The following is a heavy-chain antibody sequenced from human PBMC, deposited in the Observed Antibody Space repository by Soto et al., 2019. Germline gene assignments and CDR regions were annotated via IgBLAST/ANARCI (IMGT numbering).Heavy chain of an antibody. CDR2: IIPIFGTA. Sequence: SVKVSCKASGDTFSSYAISWVRQAPGQGLEWMGGIIPIFGTANYEQKFQGRVTSTADESTSTAYMDLSSLRSEDTAVYYCARDAEQQPLASLYYYGMDVWGQGTTVTVSS. CDR1: GDTFSSYA. V-gene: IGHV1-69*13. CDR3: ARDAEQQPLASLYYYGMDV. D-gene: IGHD6-13*01. J-gene: IGHJ6*02.